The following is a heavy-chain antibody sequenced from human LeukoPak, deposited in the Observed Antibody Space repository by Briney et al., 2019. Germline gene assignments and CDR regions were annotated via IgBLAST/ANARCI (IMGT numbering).Heavy chain of an antibody. Sequence: GASVKVSCNTSGYTFTNYFIHGVRQVPGQGLEWMGMVNPTGGSTSYAQSFQGRVTLTGDTSTSTVYMEFSALTSEDTAVYYCARARSKALDFWGQGTPVTVSS. CDR2: VNPTGGST. J-gene: IGHJ4*02. CDR1: GYTFTNYF. D-gene: IGHD5/OR15-5a*01. V-gene: IGHV1-46*01. CDR3: ARARSKALDF.